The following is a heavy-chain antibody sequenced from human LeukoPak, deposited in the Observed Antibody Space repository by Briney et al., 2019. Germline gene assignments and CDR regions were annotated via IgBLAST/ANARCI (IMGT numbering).Heavy chain of an antibody. D-gene: IGHD2-21*01. CDR2: IKQDGSEK. CDR3: ARLRYSDY. CDR1: GFSFGSNW. J-gene: IGHJ4*02. Sequence: GGSLRLSCVASGFSFGSNWMSWVRQAPGKGLEWVANIKQDGSEKNYVDSVKGRFTISRDNAKNSLYLQMNSLRAEDTAVYYCARLRYSDYWGQGTPVTVSS. V-gene: IGHV3-7*03.